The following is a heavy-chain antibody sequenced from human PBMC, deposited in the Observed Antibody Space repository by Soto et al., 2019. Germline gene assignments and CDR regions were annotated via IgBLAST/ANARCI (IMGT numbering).Heavy chain of an antibody. CDR1: GGSISSGGYY. CDR2: IYYSGST. Sequence: QVQLQESGPGLVKPSQTLSLTCTVSGGSISSGGYYWSWIRQHPGKGLEWIGYIYYSGSTYYNPSRKIRVTISVDTSKNQFSLKLSSVTAADTAVYYCARSVDGSGFDYWGQGTLVTVSS. CDR3: ARSVDGSGFDY. J-gene: IGHJ4*02. V-gene: IGHV4-31*03. D-gene: IGHD3-10*01.